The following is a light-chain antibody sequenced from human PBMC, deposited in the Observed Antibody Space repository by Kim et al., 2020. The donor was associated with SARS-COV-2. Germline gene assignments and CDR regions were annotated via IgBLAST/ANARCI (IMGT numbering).Light chain of an antibody. J-gene: IGKJ1*01. CDR1: HVIGNN. CDR2: AAS. V-gene: IGKV1-12*01. CDR3: QQANSLPRT. Sequence: DFQMTQSPSSVSASVGDRVTITCRTSHVIGNNLAWYQQKPGKAPKLLIYAASTLQSGVPSRFSGSGSGTDFTLTISSLQPEDFATYYCQQANSLPRTFGQGTKVDIK.